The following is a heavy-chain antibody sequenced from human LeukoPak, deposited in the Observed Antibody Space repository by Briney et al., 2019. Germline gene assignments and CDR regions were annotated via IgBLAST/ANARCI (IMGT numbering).Heavy chain of an antibody. V-gene: IGHV4-34*01. CDR1: GGSFSDYY. J-gene: IGHJ4*02. Sequence: SETLSLTCAVYGGSFSDYYWSWVRQPPGKGLEWIGEINHSGSTNYNPSLKSRVTISVDTSKNQFSLKLSSVTAADTAVYYCARVSMVRGVIPQYYFDYWGQGTLVTVSS. D-gene: IGHD3-10*01. CDR2: INHSGST. CDR3: ARVSMVRGVIPQYYFDY.